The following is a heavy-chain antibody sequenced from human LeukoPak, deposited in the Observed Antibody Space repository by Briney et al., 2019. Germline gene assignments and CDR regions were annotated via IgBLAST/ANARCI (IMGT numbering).Heavy chain of an antibody. J-gene: IGHJ4*02. V-gene: IGHV3-15*01. Sequence: PGGSLRLACAASGFTFSNAWMNWVRQAPGKGLEWVGRIKSKPAGETITYGANVKGRFTISRDDSRNTLYLQMNSLKTDDTAVYYCATCGGDCYFNYWGQGTLVTVSS. CDR2: IKSKPAGETI. CDR1: GFTFSNAW. CDR3: ATCGGDCYFNY. D-gene: IGHD2-21*02.